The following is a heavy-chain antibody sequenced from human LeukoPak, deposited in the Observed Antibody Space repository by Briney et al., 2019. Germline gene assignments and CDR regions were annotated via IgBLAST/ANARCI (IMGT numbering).Heavy chain of an antibody. D-gene: IGHD5-24*01. CDR3: ARDDGYNLVEGY. Sequence: SVKVSCKASGGTFSSYAISWVRQAPGQGLEWMGRIIPIFCTANYAQKFQGRVTITTDESTSTAYMEVSGLRYEDTAVYYCARDDGYNLVEGYWGQGTLVTVSS. J-gene: IGHJ4*02. CDR1: GGTFSSYA. CDR2: IIPIFCTA. V-gene: IGHV1-69*05.